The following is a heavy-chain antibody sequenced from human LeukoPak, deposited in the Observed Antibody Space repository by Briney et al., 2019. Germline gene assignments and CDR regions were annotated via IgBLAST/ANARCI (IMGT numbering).Heavy chain of an antibody. D-gene: IGHD3-10*01. Sequence: GGSLRLSCAASGFTFSSYEMNWVRQAPGKGLEWVSYIGSSGSTIYYADSVKGRFTISRDNGKNSLYLQMNSLRAEDTAVYYCARTYYYGSGSSYYYYYGMDVWGQGTTVTVSS. CDR1: GFTFSSYE. CDR2: IGSSGSTI. J-gene: IGHJ6*02. V-gene: IGHV3-48*03. CDR3: ARTYYYGSGSSYYYYYGMDV.